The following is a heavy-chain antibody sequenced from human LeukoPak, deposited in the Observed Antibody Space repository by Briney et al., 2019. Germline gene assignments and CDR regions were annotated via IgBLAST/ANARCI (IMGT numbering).Heavy chain of an antibody. CDR1: GGSLSSGSYY. CDR3: ARDRVDYDFWSGPFDY. V-gene: IGHV4-61*02. D-gene: IGHD3-3*01. Sequence: PSETLSLTCTVSGGSLSSGSYYWSWIRQPAGKGLEWLGRIYTSGSTNYNPSLKSRVTISVDTSKNQFSLKLSSVTAADTAVYYCARDRVDYDFWSGPFDYWGQGTLVTVSS. CDR2: IYTSGST. J-gene: IGHJ4*02.